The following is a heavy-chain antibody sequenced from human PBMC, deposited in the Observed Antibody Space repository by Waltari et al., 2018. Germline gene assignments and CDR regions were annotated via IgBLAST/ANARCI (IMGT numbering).Heavy chain of an antibody. CDR1: GYMFTDYY. V-gene: IGHV1-2*02. CDR3: ARLSEV. J-gene: IGHJ4*02. CDR2: INPKNGAT. Sequence: QVQLVQPGAEVKKPGASGSVSCRPSGYMFTDYYMHWVRQAPGQGLEWMGWINPKNGATYSAQKFQGRLTMTMDTSITTFYMDLSGLRSDDAAMYFCARLSEVWGQGTLVTVSS.